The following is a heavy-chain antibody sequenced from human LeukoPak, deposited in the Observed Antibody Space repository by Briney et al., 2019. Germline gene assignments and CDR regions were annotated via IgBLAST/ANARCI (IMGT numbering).Heavy chain of an antibody. V-gene: IGHV1-69*04. J-gene: IGHJ4*02. Sequence: SVKVSCKASGGTFSSYAISWVRQAPGQGLEWMGRIIPILGIANYAQKFQGRVTITADKSTSTAYMELSSLRSEDTAVYYCAREETTVGYFDYWGQGTLVTVSS. CDR2: IIPILGIA. CDR3: AREETTVGYFDY. CDR1: GGTFSSYA. D-gene: IGHD4-11*01.